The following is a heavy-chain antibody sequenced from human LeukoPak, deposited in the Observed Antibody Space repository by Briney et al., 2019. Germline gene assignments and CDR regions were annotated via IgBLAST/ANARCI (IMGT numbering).Heavy chain of an antibody. J-gene: IGHJ4*02. Sequence: GGSLRLSCAASGFTFSTYIMNGVRQGPRRGGEWVSYTSSVGSYIYYADSVKGRFTISRDNAKTSLSLQMNSLIAEDTALYYCARSFGYCSAGSCSPFDFWGQGTLVTVSS. V-gene: IGHV3-21*04. CDR2: TSSVGSYI. CDR3: ARSFGYCSAGSCSPFDF. D-gene: IGHD2-15*01. CDR1: GFTFSTYI.